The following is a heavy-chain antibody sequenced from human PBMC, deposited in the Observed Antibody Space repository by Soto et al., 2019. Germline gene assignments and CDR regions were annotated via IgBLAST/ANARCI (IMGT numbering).Heavy chain of an antibody. D-gene: IGHD3-10*01. Sequence: QVQLVQSGAEVKKPGSPVRVSCTASGDTFNFYTISWVRQVPGQGPEWMGKIIPMLGMSNYAQKFQGRVRSMVDKSTSTVYMNLSGLTSEDTAVYYCATNYGSGSTHFDYWGQGTLVTVSS. CDR2: IIPMLGMS. CDR1: GDTFNFYT. V-gene: IGHV1-69*02. CDR3: ATNYGSGSTHFDY. J-gene: IGHJ4*02.